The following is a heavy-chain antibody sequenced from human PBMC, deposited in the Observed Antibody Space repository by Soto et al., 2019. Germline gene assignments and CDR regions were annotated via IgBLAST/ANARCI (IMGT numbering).Heavy chain of an antibody. J-gene: IGHJ5*02. CDR2: IIPIFGTA. Sequence: WASVKVSCKASGGTFSSYAISWVRQAPGQGLEWMGGIIPIFGTANYAQKFQGRVTITADESTSTAYMELSSLRSEDTAVYYCARELELRLSGGSQGWFDPWGQGTLVTVSS. CDR1: GGTFSSYA. V-gene: IGHV1-69*13. CDR3: ARELELRLSGGSQGWFDP. D-gene: IGHD1-7*01.